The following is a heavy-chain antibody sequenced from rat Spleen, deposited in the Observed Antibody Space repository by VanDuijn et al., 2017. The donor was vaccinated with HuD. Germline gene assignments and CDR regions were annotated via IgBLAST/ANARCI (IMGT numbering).Heavy chain of an antibody. V-gene: IGHV5-7*01. CDR2: IVDDGSNT. J-gene: IGHJ2*01. Sequence: EVQLVESGGGQVQPGRSLKLSCAASGFTFSDYFMAWVRQAPKKGLEWVAAIVDDGSNTFYRDSVKGRFIISRDNAKSTLYLQVDGLRSEDTAIYYCARPTTGIPFNYWGQGVMVTVSS. CDR1: GFTFSDYF. CDR3: ARPTTGIPFNY. D-gene: IGHD1-9*01.